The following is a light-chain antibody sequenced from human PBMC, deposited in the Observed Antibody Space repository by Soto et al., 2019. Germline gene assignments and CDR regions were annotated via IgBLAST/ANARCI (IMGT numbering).Light chain of an antibody. CDR2: GAS. J-gene: IGKJ1*01. CDR3: QQYNDWILT. V-gene: IGKV3-15*01. Sequence: EVVMTQSPATLSVSPGEGVTLSCRASQGIGDTLAWYQHKPGQTPRLLIYGASTRATGIPARFSGSGSGTEFTLTISSLQSEDFAVYYCQQYNDWILTFGQGTKVDIK. CDR1: QGIGDT.